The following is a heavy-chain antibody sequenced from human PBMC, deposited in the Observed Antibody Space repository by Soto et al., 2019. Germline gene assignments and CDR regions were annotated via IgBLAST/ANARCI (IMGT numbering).Heavy chain of an antibody. D-gene: IGHD1-26*01. V-gene: IGHV3-72*01. CDR1: GFTFSDYY. Sequence: PGGSLRLSCAASGFTFSDYYMDWVRQVPGKGLEWVGRTRNKANSYSTEYAPSVKGRFTISRHDLEDSMYLQMNSLKTEDTAVYYCVRDTRGSYAYWGQGALVTVSS. J-gene: IGHJ4*02. CDR3: VRDTRGSYAY. CDR2: TRNKANSYST.